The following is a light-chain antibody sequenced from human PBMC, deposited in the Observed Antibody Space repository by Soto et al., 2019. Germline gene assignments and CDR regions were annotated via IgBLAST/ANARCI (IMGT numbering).Light chain of an antibody. V-gene: IGLV2-14*01. J-gene: IGLJ2*01. CDR2: EFT. CDR1: SSDLGGYNY. Sequence: QSALTQPASVSGSPGQSITISCTGTSSDLGGYNYVSWYQQHPGKAPKLMIYEFTNRPSGVSNRFSGSKSDNTASLTISGLQAEDEGDYYCSSYIGSYSVIFGGGTKLTVL. CDR3: SSYIGSYSVI.